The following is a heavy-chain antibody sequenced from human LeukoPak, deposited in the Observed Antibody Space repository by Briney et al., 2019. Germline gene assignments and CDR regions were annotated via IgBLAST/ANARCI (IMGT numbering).Heavy chain of an antibody. J-gene: IGHJ3*01. D-gene: IGHD3-10*01. CDR2: ISSGSYAI. Sequence: GGSLRLSCAASGFTFSSYSMNWVREIPGKALEWVSYISSGSYAIFYTDSVKGRFTISRDNAKSSLFLQMNTLREQDTAVYYCARSLRGKTFDAFDVWGQGTMVTVSS. CDR1: GFTFSSYS. V-gene: IGHV3-48*02. CDR3: ARSLRGKTFDAFDV.